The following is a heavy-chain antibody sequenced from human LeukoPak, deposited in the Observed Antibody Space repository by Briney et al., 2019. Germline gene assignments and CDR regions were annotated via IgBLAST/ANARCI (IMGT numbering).Heavy chain of an antibody. V-gene: IGHV3-23*01. CDR2: ISGSGGST. J-gene: IGHJ6*03. CDR1: GFTFSRSW. CDR3: AKEGIYNYYMDV. D-gene: IGHD6-13*01. Sequence: GGSLRLSCAASGFTFSRSWMSWVRQAPGKGLEWVSAISGSGGSTYYADSVKGRFTISRDNSKNTLYLQMNSLRAEDTAVYYCAKEGIYNYYMDVWGKGTTVTVSS.